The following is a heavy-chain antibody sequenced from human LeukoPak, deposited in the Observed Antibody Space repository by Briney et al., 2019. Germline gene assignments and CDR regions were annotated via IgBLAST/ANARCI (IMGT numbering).Heavy chain of an antibody. D-gene: IGHD3-22*01. CDR2: IRYDGSNK. CDR1: GFTLSSYG. V-gene: IGHV3-30*02. Sequence: GGSLLLSCAASGFTLSSYGMHWVRQAPGKGLEWVAFIRYDGSNKYYADSVKGRFTISRDNSKNTLYLQMNSLRAEDTAVYYCARDYYDSSGLDYWGQGTLVTVSS. CDR3: ARDYYDSSGLDY. J-gene: IGHJ4*02.